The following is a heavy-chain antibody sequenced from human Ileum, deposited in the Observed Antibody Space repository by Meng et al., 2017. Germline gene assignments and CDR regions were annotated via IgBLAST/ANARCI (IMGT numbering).Heavy chain of an antibody. CDR1: EFTVSNNY. J-gene: IGHJ4*02. CDR3: AGHTELDC. Sequence: EVQLVESGGGLVHPGGSLRLSCAASEFTVSNNYMSWVLQAPGKGLEWVSLIYSGGNTKYADSVKGRFTISRDNSKNTLYLQMNSLRAEDTAVYYCAGHTELDCWGQGALVTVSS. V-gene: IGHV3-66*04. CDR2: IYSGGNT.